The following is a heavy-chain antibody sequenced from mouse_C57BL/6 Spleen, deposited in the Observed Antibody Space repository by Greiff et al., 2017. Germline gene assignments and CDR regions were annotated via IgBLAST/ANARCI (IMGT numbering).Heavy chain of an antibody. Sequence: VQLQPSGPELVKPGASVKISCKASGYAFSSSWMNWVKQRPGKGLAWIGRLYPGDGDTNYNGKFKGKATLTADKSSSTAYMQLSSLTSEDSAVYFCAIYGNYVGDFDYWGQGTTLTVSS. D-gene: IGHD2-1*01. CDR3: AIYGNYVGDFDY. CDR1: GYAFSSSW. V-gene: IGHV1-82*01. CDR2: LYPGDGDT. J-gene: IGHJ2*01.